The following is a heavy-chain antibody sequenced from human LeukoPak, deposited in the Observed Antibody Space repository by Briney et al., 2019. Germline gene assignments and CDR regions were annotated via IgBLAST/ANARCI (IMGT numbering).Heavy chain of an antibody. CDR1: GFTFSSYA. V-gene: IGHV3-23*01. J-gene: IGHJ6*02. CDR3: ARDRVAGTFRYYYYGMDV. Sequence: GGSLRLSCAASGFTFSSYAMSWVRQAPGKGLEWVSAISGSGGSTYYADSVKGRFTISRDNAKNSLYLQMNSLRAEDTAVYYCARDRVAGTFRYYYYGMDVWGQGTTVTVSS. CDR2: ISGSGGST. D-gene: IGHD6-19*01.